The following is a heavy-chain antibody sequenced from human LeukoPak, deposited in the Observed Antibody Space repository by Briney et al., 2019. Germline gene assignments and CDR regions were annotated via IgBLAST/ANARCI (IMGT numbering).Heavy chain of an antibody. Sequence: GGSLRLSCGASGFTFSSYWMSWVRQAPGKGVEWVANIKQDGSEKYYVDSVKGRFTISRDNAKNSLYLQMNSLRAEDTAVYYCALGYSYDTLGIDYWGQGTLVTVSS. CDR2: IKQDGSEK. D-gene: IGHD5-18*01. CDR3: ALGYSYDTLGIDY. J-gene: IGHJ4*02. CDR1: GFTFSSYW. V-gene: IGHV3-7*01.